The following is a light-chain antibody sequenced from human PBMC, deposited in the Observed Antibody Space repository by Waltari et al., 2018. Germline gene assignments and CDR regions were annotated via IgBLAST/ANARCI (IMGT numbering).Light chain of an antibody. CDR1: QSVSRS. CDR3: QKYVDLPAT. J-gene: IGKJ1*01. Sequence: EIVLTQSPGTLSLAPGERATLSCRARQSVSRSLARYQQKPGQAPRLLIYDASSRATGIPDTFSGSGSGTDFSLTISRLGPEDFAVYYCQKYVDLPATFGQGTKVEIK. V-gene: IGKV3-20*01. CDR2: DAS.